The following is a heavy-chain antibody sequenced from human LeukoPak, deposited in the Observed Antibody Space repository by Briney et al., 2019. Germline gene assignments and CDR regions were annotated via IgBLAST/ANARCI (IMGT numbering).Heavy chain of an antibody. CDR3: VQDWAWGAFAY. CDR2: ISGDAGRT. Sequence: GGSLRLSCAASGFTFSSYEINWVRQAPGKGLEWVSGISGDAGRTYSVKGRFTIYRDNSKNTLYLQMNSLGAEDTAVYYCVQDWAWGAFAYWGQGTLVTVSS. J-gene: IGHJ4*02. V-gene: IGHV3-23*01. CDR1: GFTFSSYE. D-gene: IGHD7-27*01.